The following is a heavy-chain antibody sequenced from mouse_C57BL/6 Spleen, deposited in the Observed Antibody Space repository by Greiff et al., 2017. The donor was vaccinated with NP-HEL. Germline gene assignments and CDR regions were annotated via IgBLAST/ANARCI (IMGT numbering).Heavy chain of an antibody. Sequence: VQLQQSGPGLVQPSQSLSITCTVSGFSLTSYGVHWVRQSPGKGLEWLGVIWSGGSTDYNAAFISRLSISKDNSKSQVFFKMNSLQADDTAIYYCARRGGTTVHYAMDYWGQGTSVTVSS. J-gene: IGHJ4*01. CDR1: GFSLTSYG. D-gene: IGHD4-1*01. CDR3: ARRGGTTVHYAMDY. CDR2: IWSGGST. V-gene: IGHV2-2*01.